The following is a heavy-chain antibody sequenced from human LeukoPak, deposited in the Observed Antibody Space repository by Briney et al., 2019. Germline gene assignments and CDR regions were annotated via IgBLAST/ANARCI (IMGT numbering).Heavy chain of an antibody. D-gene: IGHD5-24*01. CDR3: ARPVEMATSPFDY. CDR2: IYPDDSDT. Sequence: GASLKISCKGSGSIFANYWIAWVRQMPGKGLEWMGIIYPDDSDTRYSPSFQGQVTISADKSIATAYLQWSSLKASDTAMYYCARPVEMATSPFDYWGQGTLVTVSS. J-gene: IGHJ4*02. V-gene: IGHV5-51*01. CDR1: GSIFANYW.